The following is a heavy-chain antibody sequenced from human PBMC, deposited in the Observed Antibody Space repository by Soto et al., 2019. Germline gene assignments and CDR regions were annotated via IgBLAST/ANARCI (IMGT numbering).Heavy chain of an antibody. CDR3: ARVGWSSGPYYFDY. V-gene: IGHV4-59*01. Sequence: SETLSLTCTVSGGSISSYYWSWIRQPPGKGLEWIGYIYYSGSTNYNPSLKSRVTISVDTSKNQFSLKLSSVTAADTAVYYCARVGWSSGPYYFDYWGQGTLVTVSS. J-gene: IGHJ4*02. D-gene: IGHD3-22*01. CDR1: GGSISSYY. CDR2: IYYSGST.